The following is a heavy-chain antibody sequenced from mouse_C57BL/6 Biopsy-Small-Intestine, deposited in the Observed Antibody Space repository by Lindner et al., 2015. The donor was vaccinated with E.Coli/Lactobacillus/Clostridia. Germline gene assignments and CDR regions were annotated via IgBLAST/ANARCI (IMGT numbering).Heavy chain of an antibody. CDR2: IWPSDADT. V-gene: IGHV1-85*01. Sequence: VQLQESGPELVKPGTSVKLSCKASGFTFTNYDINWLKQRPGQGLEWIGWIWPSDADTKYNENFKDKATLTVDTSSSTAFMELHSLTSEDSAVYFCARWGLNWHFFDYWGQGTTLTVSS. CDR1: GFTFTNYD. CDR3: ARWGLNWHFFDY. J-gene: IGHJ2*01. D-gene: IGHD4-1*02.